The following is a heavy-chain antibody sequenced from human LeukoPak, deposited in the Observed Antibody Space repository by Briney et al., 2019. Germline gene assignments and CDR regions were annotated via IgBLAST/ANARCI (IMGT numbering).Heavy chain of an antibody. CDR3: ARGRVGRTRVDVDY. CDR1: GYDFTKYW. V-gene: IGHV5-51*01. D-gene: IGHD1-26*01. Sequence: PGESLKISCKTSGYDFTKYWIGWVRQMPGKGLEWMGIIYPGDSDTRYRSSFEGQVTISADESISTAYLQWTSLTASDSAMYYCARGRVGRTRVDVDYWGQGTLITVSS. CDR2: IYPGDSDT. J-gene: IGHJ4*02.